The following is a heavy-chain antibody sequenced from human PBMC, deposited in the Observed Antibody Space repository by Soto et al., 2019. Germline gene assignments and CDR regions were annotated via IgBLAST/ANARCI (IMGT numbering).Heavy chain of an antibody. D-gene: IGHD6-19*01. Sequence: PSETRSLTCTVSGGSISGHYWTWIRQPPGKGLEWIGYIFYSGSTNYNPSLKGRVTISVDTSKNQFSLKLSSVTAADKAVYYCARVGSSGWSPDYWGPGTLVTVS. J-gene: IGHJ4*02. V-gene: IGHV4-59*11. CDR2: IFYSGST. CDR1: GGSISGHY. CDR3: ARVGSSGWSPDY.